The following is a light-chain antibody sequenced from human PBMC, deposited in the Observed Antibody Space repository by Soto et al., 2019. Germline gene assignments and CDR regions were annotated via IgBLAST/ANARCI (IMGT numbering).Light chain of an antibody. J-gene: IGKJ4*01. Sequence: DIQMTQSPSSLSASVGDRVTITCRESQDISSYLNWYQQKPGKAPRLLIYEASSVQSGVPSRFSGSESGTDFTLVISSLQPEDFATYYCQQSYSAPSALTFGGGTKVEIK. CDR3: QQSYSAPSALT. CDR2: EAS. V-gene: IGKV1-39*01. CDR1: QDISSY.